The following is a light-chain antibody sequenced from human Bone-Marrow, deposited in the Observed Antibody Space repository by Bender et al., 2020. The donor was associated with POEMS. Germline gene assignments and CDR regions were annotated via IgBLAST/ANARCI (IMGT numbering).Light chain of an antibody. Sequence: QSVLTQPPSASGTPGQRVTISCSGSSSKFGSYPVNWYQQLPGAAPKLVIFNNGQRPSAVPDRFSGSNSGTSASLAISGLLSDDEADFYCATWDDSLNGWVFGGGTKLTVL. CDR2: NNG. J-gene: IGLJ3*02. V-gene: IGLV1-44*01. CDR3: ATWDDSLNGWV. CDR1: SSKFGSYP.